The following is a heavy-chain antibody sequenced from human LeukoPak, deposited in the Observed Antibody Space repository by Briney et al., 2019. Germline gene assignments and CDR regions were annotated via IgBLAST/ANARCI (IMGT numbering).Heavy chain of an antibody. D-gene: IGHD2-2*02. CDR2: ISGSGNST. Sequence: GGSLRLSCAASGFTFSSYAMTWVRQAPGKGLEWVSAISGSGNSTYYADSVKGRFTISRDNSKNTLYLQINSLRAEDTAVYYCAKVQTPYCSSTSCYNFDYWGQGTLVTVSS. V-gene: IGHV3-23*01. J-gene: IGHJ4*02. CDR3: AKVQTPYCSSTSCYNFDY. CDR1: GFTFSSYA.